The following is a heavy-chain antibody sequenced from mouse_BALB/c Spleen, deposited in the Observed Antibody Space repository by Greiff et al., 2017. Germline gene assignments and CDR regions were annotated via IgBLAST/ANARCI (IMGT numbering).Heavy chain of an antibody. V-gene: IGHV2-6-5*01. D-gene: IGHD4-1*01. Sequence: QVQLKESGPGLVAPSQSLSITCTVSGFSLTDYGVSWIRQPPGKGLEWLGGIWGGGSTYYNSALKSRLSISKDNSKSQVFLKMNRLQTDDTAMYYCAKHQGLGRRYFDVWGAGTTVTVSS. CDR1: GFSLTDYG. CDR3: AKHQGLGRRYFDV. J-gene: IGHJ1*01. CDR2: IWGGGST.